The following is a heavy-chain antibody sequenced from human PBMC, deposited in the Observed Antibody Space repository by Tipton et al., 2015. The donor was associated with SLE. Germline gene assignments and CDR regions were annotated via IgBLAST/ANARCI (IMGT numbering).Heavy chain of an antibody. V-gene: IGHV4-34*01. CDR2: INHSGGT. CDR3: ARGVAVADAFDI. D-gene: IGHD6-19*01. J-gene: IGHJ3*02. CDR1: GGSISSHY. Sequence: TLSLTCTVSGGSISSHYWSWIRQPPGKGLEWIGEINHSGGTNYNPSLKSRVTISVDTSKNQFSLKLSSVTAADTAVYYCARGVAVADAFDIWGQGTMVTVSS.